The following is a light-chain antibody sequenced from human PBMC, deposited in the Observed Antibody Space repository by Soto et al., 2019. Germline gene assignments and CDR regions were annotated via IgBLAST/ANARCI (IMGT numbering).Light chain of an antibody. J-gene: IGLJ1*01. V-gene: IGLV2-8*01. CDR1: SSDVGGYNY. CDR3: SSYAGSNNPYA. CDR2: EVS. Sequence: QSALTQPPSASGSPGQSVTISCTGTSSDVGGYNYVSWYQQHPGKAPKLMIYEVSKRPSGVPDRFSGSKSGNTASLTVSGLQAEYEADYYCSSYAGSNNPYAFGTGTKVTVL.